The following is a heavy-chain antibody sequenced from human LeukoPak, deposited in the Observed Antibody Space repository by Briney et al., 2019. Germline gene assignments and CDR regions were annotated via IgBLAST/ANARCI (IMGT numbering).Heavy chain of an antibody. CDR2: ISYDGSNK. CDR3: VRDHNWAFDY. J-gene: IGHJ4*02. Sequence: GGSLRLSCAASGFTFSSYGMHWVRQAPGKGLEWVAVISYDGSNKYYADSVKGRFTISRDNSKNTLYLQMNSLRADDTAVYYCVRDHNWAFDYWGQGSLVTVSS. V-gene: IGHV3-30*03. CDR1: GFTFSSYG. D-gene: IGHD1-1*01.